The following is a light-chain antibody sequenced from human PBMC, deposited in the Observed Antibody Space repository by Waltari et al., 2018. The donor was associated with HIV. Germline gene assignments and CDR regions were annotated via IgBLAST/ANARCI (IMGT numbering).Light chain of an antibody. Sequence: QSVLTQPPSVSAAPGQQVTISCSGSSSNIGHNFVSWYQQIPGTVPKLLIHENSKRPSGIPDRFSGSKSGTSATLGITGLQTGDEADYYCGTWDTSLTAVVFGGGTKLTVL. V-gene: IGLV1-51*01. J-gene: IGLJ3*02. CDR2: ENS. CDR3: GTWDTSLTAVV. CDR1: SSNIGHNF.